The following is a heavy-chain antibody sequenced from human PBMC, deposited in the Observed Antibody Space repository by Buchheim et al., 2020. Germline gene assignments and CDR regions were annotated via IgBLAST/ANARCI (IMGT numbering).Heavy chain of an antibody. CDR3: ARDKEGDDFWSGYSSPFDY. CDR2: ISSSGSTI. CDR1: GFTFSNYE. Sequence: EVHLVESGGGLVQPGESLRLSCAGSGFTFSNYEMNWVRQAPGKGLEWVSYISSSGSTIYYADSVKGRFTISRDNAKNSLYMQMNSLRAEDTAVYYCARDKEGDDFWSGYSSPFDYWGQGTL. D-gene: IGHD3-3*01. V-gene: IGHV3-48*03. J-gene: IGHJ4*02.